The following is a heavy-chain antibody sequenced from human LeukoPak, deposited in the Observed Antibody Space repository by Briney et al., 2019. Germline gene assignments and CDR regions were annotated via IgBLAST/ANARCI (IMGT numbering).Heavy chain of an antibody. CDR3: ARVASRYDYVWGSYLY. Sequence: GGSLRLSCAASGFTFSSYEMNWVRQAPGKVLEWVSYISSSGSTIYYADSVRGRFTISGDNAKNSLYLQMNSLRAEDTAVYYCARVASRYDYVWGSYLYWGQGTLVTVSS. CDR1: GFTFSSYE. CDR2: ISSSGSTI. D-gene: IGHD3-16*02. J-gene: IGHJ4*02. V-gene: IGHV3-48*03.